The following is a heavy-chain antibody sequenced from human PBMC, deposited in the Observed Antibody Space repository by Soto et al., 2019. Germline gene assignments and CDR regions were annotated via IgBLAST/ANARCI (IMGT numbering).Heavy chain of an antibody. CDR1: GGSISSNY. CDR3: ARSGGSLDY. V-gene: IGHV4-59*01. D-gene: IGHD2-15*01. J-gene: IGHJ4*02. Sequence: SATLSLTCPVSGGSISSNYWSWIRQPPGKGLEWIGYIYYSGSTNYNPSLKSRVTISVDTSKNQFSLKLNSVTAADTAVYYCARSGGSLDYWGQGTLVTVSS. CDR2: IYYSGST.